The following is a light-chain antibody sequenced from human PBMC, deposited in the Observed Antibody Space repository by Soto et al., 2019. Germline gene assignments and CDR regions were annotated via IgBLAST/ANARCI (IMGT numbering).Light chain of an antibody. CDR1: QGLVSSDGNTY. Sequence: DVVMTQSPLSLPVTLGQPASISCRSSQGLVSSDGNTYLNWYQQRPGQSPRRLIYKVSNRNSGVPGRFSGGGSGTDFTLKISRVEAEDVGVYYCLQGSHWPWTFGQGTKVEI. J-gene: IGKJ1*01. V-gene: IGKV2-30*01. CDR3: LQGSHWPWT. CDR2: KVS.